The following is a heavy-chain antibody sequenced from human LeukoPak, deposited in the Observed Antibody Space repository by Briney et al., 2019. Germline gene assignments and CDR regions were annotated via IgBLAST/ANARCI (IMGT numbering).Heavy chain of an antibody. V-gene: IGHV3-53*01. D-gene: IGHD6-19*01. CDR2: IYSGGST. J-gene: IGHJ4*02. Sequence: GSLRLSCAASGFTVSSNYMSWVRQAPGKGLEWVSVIYSGGSTYYADSVKGRFTISRDNSKNTLYLQMNSLRAEDTAVYYCARGDSSGWYFFSYWGQGTLVTVSS. CDR3: ARGDSSGWYFFSY. CDR1: GFTVSSNY.